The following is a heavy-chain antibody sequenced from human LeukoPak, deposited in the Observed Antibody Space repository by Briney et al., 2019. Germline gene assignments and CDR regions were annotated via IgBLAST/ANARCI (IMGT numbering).Heavy chain of an antibody. CDR2: IYYSGNT. CDR1: GGSISSYY. CDR3: ARGVSYYDSSGYYNEYFQH. D-gene: IGHD3-22*01. J-gene: IGHJ1*01. V-gene: IGHV4-59*08. Sequence: SETLSLTCTVSGGSISSYYWSWIRQPPGKGLEWIGYIYYSGNTNYNPSLKSRVTISVDTSKNQFSLKLSSVTAADTAVYYCARGVSYYDSSGYYNEYFQHWGRGTLVTVSS.